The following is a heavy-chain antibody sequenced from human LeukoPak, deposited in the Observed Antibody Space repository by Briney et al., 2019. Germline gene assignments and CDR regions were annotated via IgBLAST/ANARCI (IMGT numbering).Heavy chain of an antibody. V-gene: IGHV1-18*01. Sequence: ASVKVSCKASGYTFTSYGISWVRQAPGQGLEWMGWISAYNGNTNNAQKLQGRVTMTTDTSTSTAYMELSRLRSDDTAVYYCARGEQWLATYYFDYWGQGTLVTVSS. CDR3: ARGEQWLATYYFDY. J-gene: IGHJ4*02. CDR2: ISAYNGNT. D-gene: IGHD6-19*01. CDR1: GYTFTSYG.